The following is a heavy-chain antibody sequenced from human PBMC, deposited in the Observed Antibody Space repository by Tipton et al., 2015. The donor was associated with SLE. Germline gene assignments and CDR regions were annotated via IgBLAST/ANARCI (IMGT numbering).Heavy chain of an antibody. Sequence: TLSLTCTVSGGSISSYYWSWIRQPPGKGLEWIGYIYYSGSTNYNPSLKSRVPIPVDTSKNQFSLKLSSVTAAATAVYYCARELRPGFGELSVDYAFDIWGQGTMVTVSS. V-gene: IGHV4-59*01. CDR2: IYYSGST. CDR1: GGSISSYY. J-gene: IGHJ3*02. CDR3: ARELRPGFGELSVDYAFDI. D-gene: IGHD3-10*01.